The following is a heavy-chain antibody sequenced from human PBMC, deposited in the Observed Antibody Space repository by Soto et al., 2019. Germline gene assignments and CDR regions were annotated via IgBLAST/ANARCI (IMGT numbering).Heavy chain of an antibody. D-gene: IGHD1-26*01. CDR2: INAGNDNT. CDR3: ARDRSASYYAFDV. V-gene: IGHV1-3*01. J-gene: IGHJ3*01. Sequence: ASVKVSCKASGYTFTNYAMHWVLRAPGQRLEWMGWINAGNDNTRYSQKFQDRVTITRDTSASTAYMELSSLRSEDTAVYYCARDRSASYYAFDVWGQGTMVTVSS. CDR1: GYTFTNYA.